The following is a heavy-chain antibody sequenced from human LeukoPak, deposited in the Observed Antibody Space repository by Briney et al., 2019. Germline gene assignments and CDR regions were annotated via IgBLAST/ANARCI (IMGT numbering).Heavy chain of an antibody. D-gene: IGHD3-9*01. V-gene: IGHV3-23*01. Sequence: QTGGSLRLSCAASGFTFSNYAMSWVRQAPGKGLEWVSVVRGRDDSRYYADSVKGRFTISRDTSKNTLYLQMNSLRAEDTAVYYCAKWGDYDILTGYYDSDYWGQGTLVTVSS. CDR3: AKWGDYDILTGYYDSDY. CDR2: VRGRDDSR. J-gene: IGHJ4*02. CDR1: GFTFSNYA.